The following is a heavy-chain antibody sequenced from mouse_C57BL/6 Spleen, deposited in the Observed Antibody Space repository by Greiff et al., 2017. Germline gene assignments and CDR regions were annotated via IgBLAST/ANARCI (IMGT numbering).Heavy chain of an antibody. D-gene: IGHD1-1*01. J-gene: IGHJ3*01. CDR2: ISYDGSN. CDR1: GYSITSGYY. Sequence: DVQLQESGPGLVKPSQSLSLTCSVTGYSITSGYYWNWIRQFPGNKLEWMGYISYDGSNNYNPSLKNRISITRDTSKNQFFLKLNSVTTEEPATYYWAREAFYGSGGGGFAYWGQGLWSLSLQ. V-gene: IGHV3-6*01. CDR3: AREAFYGSGGGGFAY.